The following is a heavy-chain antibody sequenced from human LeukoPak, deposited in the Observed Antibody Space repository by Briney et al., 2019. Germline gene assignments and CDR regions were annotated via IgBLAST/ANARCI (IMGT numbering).Heavy chain of an antibody. V-gene: IGHV3-23*01. CDR1: RFTFSSYA. J-gene: IGHJ4*02. CDR3: AKGDGSTLDS. D-gene: IGHD3-10*01. CDR2: ISGSGVNT. Sequence: PGGSLRLSCAASRFTFSSYALTWVRQAPGKGLEWVAGISGSGVNTDYADSVKGRFTISRDNSKNTVYLQMNSLRADETAVYYCAKGDGSTLDSWGQGTLVTVSS.